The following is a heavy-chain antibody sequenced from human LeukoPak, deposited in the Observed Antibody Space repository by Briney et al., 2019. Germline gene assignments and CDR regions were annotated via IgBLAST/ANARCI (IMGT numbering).Heavy chain of an antibody. CDR2: IYKSGST. CDR1: GGSITDYY. CDR3: ARDLDIVVVAAALRHYGLDV. V-gene: IGHV4-4*07. Sequence: SETLSLTCTVSGGSITDYYWSWIRQPAGKRLEWIGHIYKSGSTDYNPSLKSRVTMSIDTSKSQFSLNLSSVTAADTAVYYCARDLDIVVVAAALRHYGLDVWGQGTTVTVSS. D-gene: IGHD2-15*01. J-gene: IGHJ6*02.